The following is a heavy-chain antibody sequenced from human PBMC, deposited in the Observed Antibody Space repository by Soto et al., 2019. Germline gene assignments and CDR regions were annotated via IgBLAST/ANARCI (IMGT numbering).Heavy chain of an antibody. D-gene: IGHD3-16*01. V-gene: IGHV2-5*02. Sequence: ESGPTLVNPTQTLTLTCTFSGFSLSTSGVGGGWIRQPPGKALEWLALIYWDDDKRYSPSLKSRLTINKDTSKNQVVLTMTNMDPVDTATYYCANKQSPQPWGNYWGQGTLVTVSS. CDR1: GFSLSTSGVG. CDR3: ANKQSPQPWGNY. J-gene: IGHJ4*02. CDR2: IYWDDDK.